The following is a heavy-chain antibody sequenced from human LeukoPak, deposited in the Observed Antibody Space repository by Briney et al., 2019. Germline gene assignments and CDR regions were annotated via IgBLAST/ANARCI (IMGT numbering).Heavy chain of an antibody. CDR3: ARVSRERLVWGNYYYYYMDV. Sequence: GGSLRLSCAASGFTFSDHYMDWVRQAPGKGLEWVGRSRNKANIYTAEDAASVKGRFTISRDDSENSLYLQMNSLKTEDTAVYYCARVSRERLVWGNYYYYYMDVWGKGTTVTISS. J-gene: IGHJ6*03. D-gene: IGHD3-16*01. CDR2: SRNKANIYTA. V-gene: IGHV3-72*01. CDR1: GFTFSDHY.